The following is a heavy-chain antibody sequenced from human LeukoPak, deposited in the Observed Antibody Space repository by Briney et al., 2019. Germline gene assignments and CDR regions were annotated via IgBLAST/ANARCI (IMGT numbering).Heavy chain of an antibody. J-gene: IGHJ6*02. CDR2: IYSGGST. D-gene: IGHD2-2*01. Sequence: GGSLRLSCAASGFTVSSNYMSWVRQAPGKGLEWVSVIYSGGSTYYADSVKGRFTISGDNSKNTLYLQMNSLRAEDTAVYYCARTYCSSTSCYPNYYYGMDVWGQGTTVTVSS. CDR1: GFTVSSNY. V-gene: IGHV3-66*02. CDR3: ARTYCSSTSCYPNYYYGMDV.